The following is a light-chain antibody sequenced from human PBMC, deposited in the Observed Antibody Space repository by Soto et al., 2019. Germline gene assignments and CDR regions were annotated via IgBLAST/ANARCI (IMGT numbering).Light chain of an antibody. CDR2: AAS. CDR3: QHCYSTPLT. Sequence: SPMTQSPSSLSASVVDRVTIPCRASQSISTYLQWYQQKPGNAPNLLIYAASTLQSGIPARFSGSGSGTDFTLIISSLQPEDFATYFCQHCYSTPLTFGGGTKVDIK. CDR1: QSISTY. J-gene: IGKJ4*01. V-gene: IGKV1-39*01.